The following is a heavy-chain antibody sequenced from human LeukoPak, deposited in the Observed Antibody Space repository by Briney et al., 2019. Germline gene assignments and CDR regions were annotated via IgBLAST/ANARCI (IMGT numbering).Heavy chain of an antibody. CDR3: AGRITIFGVVI. D-gene: IGHD3-3*01. Sequence: PGGSLRLSCAAPGFTFSSYWMSWVRQAPGKGLEWVANIKQDGSEKYYVDSVKGRFTISRDNAKNSLYLQMNSLRAEDTAVYYCAGRITIFGVVIWGQGTLVTVSS. CDR1: GFTFSSYW. V-gene: IGHV3-7*01. CDR2: IKQDGSEK. J-gene: IGHJ4*02.